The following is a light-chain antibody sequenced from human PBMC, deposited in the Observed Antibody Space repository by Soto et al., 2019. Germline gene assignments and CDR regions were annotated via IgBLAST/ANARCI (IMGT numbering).Light chain of an antibody. V-gene: IGLV2-14*01. J-gene: IGLJ1*01. Sequence: QSVLTQPASVSGSPGQSITISCTGTSSDIGGYNFVSWYQHHPGKAPKLMIYEVNNRPSGVSSRFSGSKSGNTASLTISGLQTEDEADYYCSSFTTSSLYVFGTGTKVTVL. CDR1: SSDIGGYNF. CDR2: EVN. CDR3: SSFTTSSLYV.